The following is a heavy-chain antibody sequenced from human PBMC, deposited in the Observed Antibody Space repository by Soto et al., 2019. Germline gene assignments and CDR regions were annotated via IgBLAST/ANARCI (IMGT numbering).Heavy chain of an antibody. CDR1: GGSISDDSY. J-gene: IGHJ5*01. V-gene: IGHV4-30-4*01. D-gene: IGHD2-2*01. CDR3: ARDEYQLLSSVSWFDS. Sequence: PSETLSLTCTVSGGSISDDSYWSWIRQTPGEGLEWIGYIYHTGNTYYNPSLRSRVSISVDKSKSQFSLKLISVTAADTAVYFCARDEYQLLSSVSWFDSWGQGXLVTVSS. CDR2: IYHTGNT.